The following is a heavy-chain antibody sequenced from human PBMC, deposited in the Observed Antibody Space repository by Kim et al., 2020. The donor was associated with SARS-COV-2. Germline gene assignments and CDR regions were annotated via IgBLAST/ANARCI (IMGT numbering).Heavy chain of an antibody. CDR3: AKDVVSYNGIWDAFYI. J-gene: IGHJ3*02. Sequence: SVKGRLTVSRDNSKNSLYLQMSSLRAEDTAVYYCAKDVVSYNGIWDAFYIWGQGTMVTVSS. V-gene: IGHV3-23*01. D-gene: IGHD2-8*01.